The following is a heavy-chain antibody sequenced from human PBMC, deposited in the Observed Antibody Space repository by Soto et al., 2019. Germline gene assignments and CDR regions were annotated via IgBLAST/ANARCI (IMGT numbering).Heavy chain of an antibody. CDR3: ARAPPTNAFDI. CDR1: TGSMNSYY. CDR2: IYVSANT. Sequence: QVQLQEWGPGLVKPSETLSLTCTVSTGSMNSYYWSWVRQPAGKGLEWIGRIYVSANTNYNPSLMSRVTMSIDTSKRQCSLRLTSVTAADTAVYFCARAPPTNAFDIWGPGTAVTVSS. D-gene: IGHD2-2*01. V-gene: IGHV4-4*07. J-gene: IGHJ3*02.